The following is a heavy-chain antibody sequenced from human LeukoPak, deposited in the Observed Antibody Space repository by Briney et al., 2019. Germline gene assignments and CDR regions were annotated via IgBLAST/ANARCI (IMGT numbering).Heavy chain of an antibody. CDR1: GDSISSNNW. D-gene: IGHD6-19*01. V-gene: IGHV4-4*02. Sequence: SETLSLTCAVSGDSISSNNWWSWVRQPPGKGLEWMGEIYHTGSTNYNPSLKSRVTISVDKSKIQFSLKLSSVTAADTAVYYCARRRWLVYGPNWYFDLWGRGTLVTVSS. CDR2: IYHTGST. CDR3: ARRRWLVYGPNWYFDL. J-gene: IGHJ2*01.